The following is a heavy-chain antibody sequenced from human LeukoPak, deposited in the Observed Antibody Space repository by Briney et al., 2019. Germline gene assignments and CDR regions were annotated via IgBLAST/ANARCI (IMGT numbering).Heavy chain of an antibody. CDR3: VRLPLYGTLDS. CDR1: GGSITSSSYS. Sequence: KPSETLSLTCSVSGGSITSSSYSWGWIRQSPGKGLEWIGSIYYGERTSYTPSLKSRVTISVDTSKNQFSLSLTSVTAADTALYYCVRLPLYGTLDSWGPGTLVTVSS. J-gene: IGHJ4*02. CDR2: IYYGERT. D-gene: IGHD3-16*01. V-gene: IGHV4-39*01.